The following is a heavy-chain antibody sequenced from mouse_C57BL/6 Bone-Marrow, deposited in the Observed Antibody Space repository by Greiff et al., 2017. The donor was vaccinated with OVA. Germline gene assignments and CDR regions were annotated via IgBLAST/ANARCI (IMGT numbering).Heavy chain of an antibody. V-gene: IGHV1-63*01. Sequence: QVQLQQPGAELVRPGTSVKMSCKASGYTFTNYWIGWAKQRPGHGLEWIGDIYPGVGYTNYNEKFKGKATLTADTSSSTAYMQFSSLTFEDSTISYCVWLLYYCGSISFDDGGWGTVTTVTV. CDR1: GYTFTNYW. D-gene: IGHD1-1*01. J-gene: IGHJ1*03. CDR3: VWLLYYCGSISFDDGG. CDR2: IYPGVGYT.